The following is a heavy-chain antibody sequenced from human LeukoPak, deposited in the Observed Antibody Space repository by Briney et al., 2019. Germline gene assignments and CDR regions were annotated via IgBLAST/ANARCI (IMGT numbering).Heavy chain of an antibody. CDR3: ARGGGYYYYDSAFDY. CDR2: INTDGSST. V-gene: IGHV3-74*01. CDR1: GFTFSSYW. J-gene: IGHJ4*02. D-gene: IGHD3-22*01. Sequence: GGSLRLSCAASGFTFSSYWIHWVRQAPGKGLVWVSRINTDGSSTSYADSVKGRITISRDNAKNTLYLQMNSLRAEDTAVYHCARGGGYYYYDSAFDYWGQGTLVTVSS.